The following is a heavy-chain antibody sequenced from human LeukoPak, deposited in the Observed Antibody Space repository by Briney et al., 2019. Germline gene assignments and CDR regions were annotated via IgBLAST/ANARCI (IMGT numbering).Heavy chain of an antibody. J-gene: IGHJ6*02. V-gene: IGHV3-30*18. CDR2: ISYDGSNK. D-gene: IGHD2-21*01. CDR1: GFTFSSYA. Sequence: GGSLRLSCAASGFTFSSYAMSWVRQAPGKGLEWVAVISYDGSNKYYADYVKGRFTISRDNSKNTLYLQMNSLRAEDTAVYYCAKVVQIVVVATYGMDVWGQGTTVTVSS. CDR3: AKVVQIVVVATYGMDV.